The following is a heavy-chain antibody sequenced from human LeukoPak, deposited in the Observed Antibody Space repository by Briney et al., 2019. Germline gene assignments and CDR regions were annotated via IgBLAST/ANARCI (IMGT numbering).Heavy chain of an antibody. CDR2: INHSGST. D-gene: IGHD2-15*01. Sequence: SETLSLTCAVYGGSFSGYYWSWIRQPPGKGLEWIGEINHSGSTNYNPSLKSRVTISLDTSKNQFSLKLTSVTAADTAVYYCARSLDCSGGSCYRYYFDYWGQGTLVTVSS. CDR3: ARSLDCSGGSCYRYYFDY. J-gene: IGHJ4*02. V-gene: IGHV4-34*01. CDR1: GGSFSGYY.